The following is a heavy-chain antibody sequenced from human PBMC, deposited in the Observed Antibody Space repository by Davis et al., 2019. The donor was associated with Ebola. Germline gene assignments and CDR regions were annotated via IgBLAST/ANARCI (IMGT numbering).Heavy chain of an antibody. D-gene: IGHD6-19*01. V-gene: IGHV3-11*06. J-gene: IGHJ4*02. CDR3: ARGVAVGGFYFEY. CDR2: ISSKSTRT. Sequence: GGSLRLSCAASGFTFSDHYMSWIRQAPGKGMEWVSKISSKSTRTEYADAVRGRFTISRDNSKNLLLLEMRSLRAEDTAVYYCARGVAVGGFYFEYWGQGTLVTVSS. CDR1: GFTFSDHY.